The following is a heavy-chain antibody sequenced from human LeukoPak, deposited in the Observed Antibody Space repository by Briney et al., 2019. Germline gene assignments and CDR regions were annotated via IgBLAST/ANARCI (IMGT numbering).Heavy chain of an antibody. CDR2: ISAHNGNT. J-gene: IGHJ4*02. Sequence: VASVKVSCKASGYTFISYGISWVRQAPGQGLEWMGWISAHNGNTNYAQKFQGRVTITTDTSTSTAYMELRSLRSDDTAVYYCARDKFGSGWYLDYWGQGTLVTVSS. CDR3: ARDKFGSGWYLDY. CDR1: GYTFISYG. V-gene: IGHV1-18*01. D-gene: IGHD6-19*01.